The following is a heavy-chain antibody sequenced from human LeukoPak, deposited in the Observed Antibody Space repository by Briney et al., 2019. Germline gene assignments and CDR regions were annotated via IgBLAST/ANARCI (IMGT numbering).Heavy chain of an antibody. CDR2: LSVDGRNS. J-gene: IGHJ4*02. CDR3: TKELVPNRSAPDY. D-gene: IGHD1-26*01. Sequence: VGSLRLSCAASGVTSSSYGMNWVREAPGTELEWVAVLSVDGRNSSSAKSVKARFTISRHNSKATPCLQMSGLRSEPMAMYYCTKELVPNRSAPDYWGEGTLVTVSS. V-gene: IGHV3-30*18. CDR1: GVTSSSYG.